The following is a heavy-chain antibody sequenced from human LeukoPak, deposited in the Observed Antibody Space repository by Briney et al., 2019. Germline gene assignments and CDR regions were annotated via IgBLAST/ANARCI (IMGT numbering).Heavy chain of an antibody. CDR1: GFTFSSYA. Sequence: GRSLRLSCAASGFTFSSYAMHWVCQAPGKGLEWVAVISYDGSNKYYADSVKGRFTISRDNSKNTLYLQMNSLRAEDTAVYYCARDLCSGGSCYTGIDYWGQGTLVTVSS. CDR2: ISYDGSNK. D-gene: IGHD2-15*01. CDR3: ARDLCSGGSCYTGIDY. J-gene: IGHJ4*02. V-gene: IGHV3-30-3*01.